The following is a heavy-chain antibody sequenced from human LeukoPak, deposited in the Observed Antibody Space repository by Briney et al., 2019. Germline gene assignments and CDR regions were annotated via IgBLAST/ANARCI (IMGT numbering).Heavy chain of an antibody. CDR3: AKLKQWQPQRYFFEY. Sequence: PGGSLRLSCAASGFTFSNYIMNWVRQAPGKGLEWVSTFSGTSTNSYADAVKGRVTISRDNSKNTLYLQMNSLRAEDTAVYYCAKLKQWQPQRYFFEYWGQGALVTVAS. CDR1: GFTFSNYI. J-gene: IGHJ4*02. D-gene: IGHD6-19*01. V-gene: IGHV3-23*01. CDR2: FSGTSTN.